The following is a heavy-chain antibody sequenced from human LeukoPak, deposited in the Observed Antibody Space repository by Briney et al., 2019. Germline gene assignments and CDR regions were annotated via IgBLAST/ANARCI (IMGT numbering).Heavy chain of an antibody. Sequence: SETLSLTCTVSGGSISSGSYYWSWIRQPAGKGLEWIGRIYTSGSTNYNPSLKSRVTISVDTSKNQFSLKLSSVTAADTAVYYCARGARWSTPEYWGQGTLVTVSS. CDR1: GGSISSGSYY. CDR2: IYTSGST. J-gene: IGHJ4*02. V-gene: IGHV4-61*02. CDR3: ARGARWSTPEY. D-gene: IGHD4-23*01.